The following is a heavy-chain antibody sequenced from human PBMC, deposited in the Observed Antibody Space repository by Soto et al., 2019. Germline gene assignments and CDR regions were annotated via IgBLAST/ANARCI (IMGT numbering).Heavy chain of an antibody. V-gene: IGHV6-1*01. Sequence: SQTLSLTCAISGDSVSSNSAAWNWIRQSPSRGLEWLGRTYYRSKWYNDYAVSVKSRITINPDTSKNQFSLQLNSVTPEDTAVYYCARDRSFDILTGDYYYGMDVWGQGTTVTVSS. CDR2: TYYRSKWYN. CDR3: ARDRSFDILTGDYYYGMDV. J-gene: IGHJ6*02. D-gene: IGHD3-9*01. CDR1: GDSVSSNSAA.